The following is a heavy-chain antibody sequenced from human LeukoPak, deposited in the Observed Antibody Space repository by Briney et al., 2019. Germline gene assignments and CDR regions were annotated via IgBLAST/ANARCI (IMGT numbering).Heavy chain of an antibody. D-gene: IGHD1-1*01. Sequence: GASVKVSCKASGYTFTGYYMHWVRQAPGPGLEWMGWINPNSGGTNYAQKFQGRVTMTRDTSISTAYMELSRLRSDDTAVYYCARSLGPGPDAFDIWGQGTMVTVSS. V-gene: IGHV1-2*02. J-gene: IGHJ3*02. CDR1: GYTFTGYY. CDR3: ARSLGPGPDAFDI. CDR2: INPNSGGT.